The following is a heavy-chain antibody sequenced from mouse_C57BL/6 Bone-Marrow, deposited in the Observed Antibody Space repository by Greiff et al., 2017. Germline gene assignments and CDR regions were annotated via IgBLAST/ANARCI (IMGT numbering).Heavy chain of an antibody. D-gene: IGHD1-1*01. CDR1: GFSLSTFGMG. Sequence: QVTLKESGPGILQPSQTLSLTCSFSGFSLSTFGMGVGWIRQPSGKGLEWLAHIWWDDDKYYNPALKSRLTISKDTSKNQVFLKIANVDTADTATYYCARIDYYGGSWVGAMDYWGQGTSVTVSS. V-gene: IGHV8-8*01. CDR2: IWWDDDK. J-gene: IGHJ4*01. CDR3: ARIDYYGGSWVGAMDY.